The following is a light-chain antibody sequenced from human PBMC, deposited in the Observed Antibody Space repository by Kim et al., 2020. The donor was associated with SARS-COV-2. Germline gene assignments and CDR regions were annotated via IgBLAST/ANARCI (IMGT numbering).Light chain of an antibody. CDR3: SSYTRSSTNYV. V-gene: IGLV2-14*03. CDR2: AVS. CDR1: SSDVGSYNY. Sequence: QAHTISCPGTSSDVGSYNYVSWYQQHPGKAPKLMIYAVSNRPSGVSNRFSGSKSGNTASLTISGLQAEDEADYYCSSYTRSSTNYVFGTGTKVTVL. J-gene: IGLJ1*01.